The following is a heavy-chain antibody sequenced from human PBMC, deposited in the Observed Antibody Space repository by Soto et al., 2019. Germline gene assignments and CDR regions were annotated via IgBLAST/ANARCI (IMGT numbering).Heavy chain of an antibody. V-gene: IGHV1-46*01. CDR1: GYTFTSYY. J-gene: IGHJ4*02. D-gene: IGHD2-15*01. CDR3: ARDLGGWPDY. Sequence: GASVKVSCKASGYTFTSYYLHWMRQVPGQGLEWMGIINPSDGSLTYAQKFQGRVTITRDTSASTAYMELSSLRSEDTAVYYCARDLGGWPDYWGQGTLVTVSS. CDR2: INPSDGSL.